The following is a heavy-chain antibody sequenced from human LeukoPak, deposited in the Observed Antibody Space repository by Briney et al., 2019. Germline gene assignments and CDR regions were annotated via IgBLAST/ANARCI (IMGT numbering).Heavy chain of an antibody. CDR1: GFTISSYA. V-gene: IGHV3-23*01. CDR3: AKDLTHIVVVTAPVDAFDI. Sequence: GGSLRLSCAASGFTISSYAMSWVRQAPGKGLEWVSAISGSGGSTYYADSVKGRFTISRDNSKNTLYLQMNSLRAEDTAVYYCAKDLTHIVVVTAPVDAFDIWGQGTMVTVSS. J-gene: IGHJ3*02. D-gene: IGHD2-21*02. CDR2: ISGSGGST.